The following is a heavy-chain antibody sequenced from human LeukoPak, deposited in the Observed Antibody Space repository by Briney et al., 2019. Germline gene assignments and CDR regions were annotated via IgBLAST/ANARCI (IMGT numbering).Heavy chain of an antibody. J-gene: IGHJ4*02. Sequence: GGSLRLSCAASGFIFSSYWMSWVRQAPGKGLEWVANIKKDGSDKYYVDSVKGRFTISRDNAKNSLYLQMNSLRAEDTAVYYCAKERSLEIAVAGTVFDYWGQGTLVTVSS. D-gene: IGHD6-19*01. V-gene: IGHV3-7*01. CDR1: GFIFSSYW. CDR2: IKKDGSDK. CDR3: AKERSLEIAVAGTVFDY.